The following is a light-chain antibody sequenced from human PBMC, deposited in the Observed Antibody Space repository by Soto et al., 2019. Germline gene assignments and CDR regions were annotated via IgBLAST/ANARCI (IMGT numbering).Light chain of an antibody. CDR3: QQGFSPVLT. Sequence: DIQMTQSPSSLSVSVGDRVTITCRASQTISASLNWFQQKAGKSPQLLIHGVSNLQTGVPSRFSGSGSGTDFTLTFTDLQTEDSATYFCQQGFSPVLTFGGGTKVDI. CDR1: QTISAS. CDR2: GVS. V-gene: IGKV1-39*01. J-gene: IGKJ4*01.